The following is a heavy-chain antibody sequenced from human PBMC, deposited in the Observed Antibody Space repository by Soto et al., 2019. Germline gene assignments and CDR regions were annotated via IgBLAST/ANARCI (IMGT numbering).Heavy chain of an antibody. V-gene: IGHV1-69*01. CDR2: IIPIFGTA. D-gene: IGHD4-17*01. Sequence: QVQLVQSGAEVKKPGSSVKVSCKASGGTFSSYAISWVRQAPGQGLEWMGGIIPIFGTANYAQKFQGRVTITADESTSTAYMELSSLRSEDTAVYYCARDRRTVTYDPRSYGMDVWGQGTTVTVSS. J-gene: IGHJ6*02. CDR1: GGTFSSYA. CDR3: ARDRRTVTYDPRSYGMDV.